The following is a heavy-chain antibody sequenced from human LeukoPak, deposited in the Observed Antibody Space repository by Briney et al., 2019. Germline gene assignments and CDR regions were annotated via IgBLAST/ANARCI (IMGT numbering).Heavy chain of an antibody. J-gene: IGHJ4*02. V-gene: IGHV4-34*01. CDR3: ATTAARELPNLDY. CDR2: INHSGST. D-gene: IGHD1-26*01. Sequence: PSETLSLTCAVYGGSFSGYYWSWIRQPPGKGLEWIGEINHSGSTNYNPSLKSRVTILVDTSKNQFSLKLSSVTAADTAVYYCATTAARELPNLDYWGQGTLVTVSS. CDR1: GGSFSGYY.